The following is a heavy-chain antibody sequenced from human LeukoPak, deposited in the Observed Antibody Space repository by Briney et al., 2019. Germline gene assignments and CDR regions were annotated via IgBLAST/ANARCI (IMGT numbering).Heavy chain of an antibody. J-gene: IGHJ4*02. Sequence: ASVKVSCKPSGYTFTSFFIHWLRQAPGQGLGWMGIINPLSGSTTYARNLQGRVTMTSDTSTSTVYVELSSLRSEDTAVYYCGRSVAFREIPRDFWGQGTLVTVSS. V-gene: IGHV1-46*04. CDR1: GYTFTSFF. D-gene: IGHD2-21*01. CDR2: INPLSGST. CDR3: GRSVAFREIPRDF.